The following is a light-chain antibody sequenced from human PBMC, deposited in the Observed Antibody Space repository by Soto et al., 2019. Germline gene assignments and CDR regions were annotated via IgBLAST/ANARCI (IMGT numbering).Light chain of an antibody. CDR3: QQYGSSRT. Sequence: ENGLTQAPGTLSLVTGERATLSCRASRRVDKSYLAWYQQKPCQAPRLLIYAASSRATGIPDRFSGSASGTEFPLTISSLETEDFAVYYCQQYGSSRTFGQGTRVEIK. J-gene: IGKJ1*01. CDR2: AAS. V-gene: IGKV3-20*01. CDR1: RRVDKSY.